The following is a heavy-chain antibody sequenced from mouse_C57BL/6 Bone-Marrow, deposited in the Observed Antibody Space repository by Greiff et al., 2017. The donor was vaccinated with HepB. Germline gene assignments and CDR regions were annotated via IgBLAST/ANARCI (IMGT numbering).Heavy chain of an antibody. D-gene: IGHD2-3*01. J-gene: IGHJ1*03. Sequence: VHVKQSGPELVKPGASVKISCKASGYSFTDYNMNWVKQSNGKSLEWIGVINPNYGTTSYNQKFKGKATLTVDQSSSTANMQLNSLTSEDSAVYYCARKGYDGYPYWYFDVWGTGTTVTVSS. CDR1: GYSFTDYN. CDR3: ARKGYDGYPYWYFDV. V-gene: IGHV1-39*01. CDR2: INPNYGTT.